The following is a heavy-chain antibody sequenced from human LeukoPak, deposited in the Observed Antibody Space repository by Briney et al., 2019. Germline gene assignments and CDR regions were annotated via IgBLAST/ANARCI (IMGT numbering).Heavy chain of an antibody. CDR2: INPNSGDT. J-gene: IGHJ6*02. CDR3: ARGVYTIRWYGIDASYYYGMDV. D-gene: IGHD6-13*01. Sequence: ASVKISCKASGYTFTDCYMHWVRQAPGQGLEWMGWINPNSGDTNYAQKFQGRVTMTRDTSISTAYMELSRLRSDDTAVYYCARGVYTIRWYGIDASYYYGMDVWGQGTTVTVSS. CDR1: GYTFTDCY. V-gene: IGHV1-2*02.